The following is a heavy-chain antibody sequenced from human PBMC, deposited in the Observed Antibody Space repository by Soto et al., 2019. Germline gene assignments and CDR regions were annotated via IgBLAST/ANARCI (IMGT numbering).Heavy chain of an antibody. CDR3: AKHIQPDDRWDIDW. V-gene: IGHV3-23*01. CDR1: GFTFQQYT. D-gene: IGHD1-1*01. J-gene: IGHJ4*02. CDR2: IYGSAART. Sequence: EVQLLESGGDLVRPGTSLRLSCAASGFTFQQYTISWVRQAPGKGLEWVSSIYGSAARTFYADSVKGRFTISRDNSRNTVYLQMNNLRVEDTGVYYCAKHIQPDDRWDIDWWGRGTRVTVS.